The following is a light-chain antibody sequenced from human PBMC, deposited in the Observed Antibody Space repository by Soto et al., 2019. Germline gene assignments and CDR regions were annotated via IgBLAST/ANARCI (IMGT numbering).Light chain of an antibody. CDR3: QQYNNWPIT. CDR2: GAS. CDR1: HSVGSL. Sequence: EVVIAPSPATLSVSPGERATLSRRASHSVGSLLAWYQQKPGQAPRLLIYGASTRATGIPARFTGSGSGTEFTLTISSLQSEDFAVYYCQQYNNWPITFGPGTRLEIK. V-gene: IGKV3-15*01. J-gene: IGKJ5*01.